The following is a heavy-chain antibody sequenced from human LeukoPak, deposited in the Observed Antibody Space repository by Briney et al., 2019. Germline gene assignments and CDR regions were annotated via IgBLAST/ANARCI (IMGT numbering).Heavy chain of an antibody. CDR1: GYSISSGYY. D-gene: IGHD1-1*01. Sequence: PSETLSLTCTVSGYSISSGYYWGWIRQPPGKGLEWIGSIYHSGSTYYNPSLKSRVTISVDTSKNQFSLKLSSVTAADTAVYYCARETTGTTFFDYWGQGTLVTVSS. J-gene: IGHJ4*02. V-gene: IGHV4-38-2*02. CDR3: ARETTGTTFFDY. CDR2: IYHSGST.